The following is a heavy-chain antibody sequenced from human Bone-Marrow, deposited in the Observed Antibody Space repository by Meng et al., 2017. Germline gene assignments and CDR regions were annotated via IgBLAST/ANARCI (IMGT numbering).Heavy chain of an antibody. CDR3: ARARMLSFDY. J-gene: IGHJ4*02. V-gene: IGHV3-30*01. Sequence: GGSLRLSCAASGFTFSSYAMHWVCQAPGKGLEWVAVISYDGSNKYYADSVKGRFTISRDNSKNTLYLQMNSLRAEDTAVYYCARARMLSFDYWGQGTLVTVSS. CDR2: ISYDGSNK. CDR1: GFTFSSYA. D-gene: IGHD3-16*01.